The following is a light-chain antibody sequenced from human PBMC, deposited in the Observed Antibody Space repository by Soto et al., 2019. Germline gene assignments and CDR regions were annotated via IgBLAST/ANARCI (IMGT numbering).Light chain of an antibody. CDR2: GAS. J-gene: IGKJ3*01. Sequence: EIVLTQSPGTLSLSPGERATLSCRASQSVYSNYLAWYQQKPGQAPRLLIYGASNRAAGIPDRFSGSGSGADFTLTISRLEPEDFAIYYCHQYGTLGTFGPGTKVDIK. CDR3: HQYGTLGT. V-gene: IGKV3-20*01. CDR1: QSVYSNY.